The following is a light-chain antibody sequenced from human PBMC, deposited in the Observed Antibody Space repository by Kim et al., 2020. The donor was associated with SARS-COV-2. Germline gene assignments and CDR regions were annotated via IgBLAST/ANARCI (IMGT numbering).Light chain of an antibody. Sequence: VSPGENATHSYRAGQSVSSHLAWYQQKPGQAPRHLIYKASTRATGIPARFSGSGSGTEFTLTIISLQSEDSAIYYCQQYNNWPPLTFGGGTKVDIK. CDR2: KAS. V-gene: IGKV3-15*01. CDR3: QQYNNWPPLT. J-gene: IGKJ4*01. CDR1: QSVSSH.